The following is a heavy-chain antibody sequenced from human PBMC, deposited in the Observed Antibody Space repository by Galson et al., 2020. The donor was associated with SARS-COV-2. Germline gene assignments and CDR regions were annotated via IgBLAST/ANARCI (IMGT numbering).Heavy chain of an antibody. D-gene: IGHD1-26*01. V-gene: IGHV3-48*03. CDR3: ARDAKKWEFDV. Sequence: GESLKISCTASGFIFNDYEMNWVRQAPGKGLEWVSYISSYGTSTNYADSVKGRFTISRDNAKKSLYLQMNSLRAEDTAVYYCARDAKKWEFDVWGQGTVVTVSS. CDR1: GFIFNDYE. CDR2: ISSYGTST. J-gene: IGHJ3*01.